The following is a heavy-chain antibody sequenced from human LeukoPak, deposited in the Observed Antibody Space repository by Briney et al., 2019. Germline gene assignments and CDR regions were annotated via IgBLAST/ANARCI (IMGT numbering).Heavy chain of an antibody. J-gene: IGHJ4*02. D-gene: IGHD6-19*01. CDR1: GYTFTSYA. CDR3: AKEERSGSGWYSRCDY. V-gene: IGHV7-4-1*02. Sequence: GASVKVSCKASGYTFTSYAMNWVRQAPGQGLEWMGWINTNTGNPTYAQGFTGRFVFSLDTSVSTAYLQISSLKAEDTAVYYCAKEERSGSGWYSRCDYWGQGTLVTVSS. CDR2: INTNTGNP.